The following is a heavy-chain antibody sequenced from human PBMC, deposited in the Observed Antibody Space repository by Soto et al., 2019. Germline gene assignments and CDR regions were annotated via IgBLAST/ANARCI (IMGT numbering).Heavy chain of an antibody. D-gene: IGHD2-15*01. CDR2: IYYSGST. J-gene: IGHJ5*02. Sequence: QVQLQESGPGLVKPSQTLSLTCTVSGGSISSGDYYWSWIRQPPGKGLEWIGYIYYSGSTYYNPSLKSRVTISVDTSKNQFSLKLSSVTAADTAVYYCARDGYCSGGSCYLNWFDPWGQGTLVTVSS. CDR1: GGSISSGDYY. V-gene: IGHV4-30-4*01. CDR3: ARDGYCSGGSCYLNWFDP.